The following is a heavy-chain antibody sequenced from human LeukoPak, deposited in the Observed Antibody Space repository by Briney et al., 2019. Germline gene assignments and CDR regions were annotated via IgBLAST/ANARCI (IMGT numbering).Heavy chain of an antibody. CDR3: ARDLILGDY. V-gene: IGHV3-23*01. CDR1: GFTFSSYG. CDR2: ISGDGKDR. J-gene: IGHJ4*02. D-gene: IGHD7-27*01. Sequence: PGGSLRLSCAASGFTFSSYGMSWVRQAPGKGLQWVSAISGDGKDRDYPDSVKGRFTISRDNSKNTLYLQMNSLRTEDTALYYCARDLILGDYWGQGTLVTVSS.